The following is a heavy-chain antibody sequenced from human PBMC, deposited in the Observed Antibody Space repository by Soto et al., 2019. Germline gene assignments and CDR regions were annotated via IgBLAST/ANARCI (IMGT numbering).Heavy chain of an antibody. D-gene: IGHD6-6*01. J-gene: IGHJ6*02. Sequence: SETLSLTCTVSGYSISSGYYWGWIRQPPGKGLEWIGSIYHSGSTYYNPSLKSRVTISVDTSKNQFSLKLSSVTAADTAVYYCARVLASSSSGGMDVWGQGTTVTVSS. CDR2: IYHSGST. V-gene: IGHV4-38-2*02. CDR3: ARVLASSSSGGMDV. CDR1: GYSISSGYY.